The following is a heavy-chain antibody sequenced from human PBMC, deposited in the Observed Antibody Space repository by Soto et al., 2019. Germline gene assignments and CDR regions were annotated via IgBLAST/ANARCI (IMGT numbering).Heavy chain of an antibody. D-gene: IGHD3-10*01. J-gene: IGHJ4*02. CDR3: PKQRAGYGSGSDTFYFDF. CDR1: GFTFSTYA. Sequence: EVQLLVSGGGLVQPGGSVRLSCSTSGFTFSTYAMNWVRQAPGKGLEWVSALSGSGGTTYYADSVRGRFTISRDNSKKTLFLQMSSLRAEDTALYYCPKQRAGYGSGSDTFYFDFWGQGTLVTVSS. CDR2: LSGSGGTT. V-gene: IGHV3-23*01.